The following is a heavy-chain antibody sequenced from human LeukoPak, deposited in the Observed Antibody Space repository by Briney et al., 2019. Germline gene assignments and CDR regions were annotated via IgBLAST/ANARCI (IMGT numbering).Heavy chain of an antibody. Sequence: PGRSLRLSCAASGFTFDDYAMHWVRQAPGKGLEWVSGISWNSGSIGYADSVKGRFTISRDNAKNSLYLQMNSLRAEDTAVYYCARDPAPAYWGQGTLVTVSS. CDR2: ISWNSGSI. CDR1: GFTFDDYA. J-gene: IGHJ4*02. CDR3: ARDPAPAY. V-gene: IGHV3-9*01.